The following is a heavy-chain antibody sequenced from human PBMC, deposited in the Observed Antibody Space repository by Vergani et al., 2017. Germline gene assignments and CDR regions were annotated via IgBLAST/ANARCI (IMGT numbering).Heavy chain of an antibody. D-gene: IGHD6-19*01. Sequence: EVQLLESGGGLVQPGGSLRLSCAASGFTFSSYAMSWVRQAPGKGLEWVSAISGSGGSTYYADSVKGRFTIASDNSKTTLYLQMNSLRAEDTAVYYWSKINFIAVAASSYYFDYWGQGTLVTVSS. CDR3: SKINFIAVAASSYYFDY. CDR1: GFTFSSYA. CDR2: ISGSGGST. J-gene: IGHJ4*02. V-gene: IGHV3-23*01.